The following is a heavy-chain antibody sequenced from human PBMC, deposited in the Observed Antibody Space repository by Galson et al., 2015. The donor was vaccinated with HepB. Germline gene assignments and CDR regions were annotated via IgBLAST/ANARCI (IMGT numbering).Heavy chain of an antibody. CDR2: ISAYSVNT. D-gene: IGHD6-13*01. CDR3: ARLDSSNWFIDY. V-gene: IGHV1-18*01. J-gene: IGHJ4*02. CDR1: GYTLTSYV. Sequence: SVKVSCKASGYTLTSYVITWARQAPGQGLEWMGWISAYSVNTNRAQKLQGRVTMNTDASTSTAYMELRSLRSDDTAVYYCARLDSSNWFIDYWGQGTLVTVSS.